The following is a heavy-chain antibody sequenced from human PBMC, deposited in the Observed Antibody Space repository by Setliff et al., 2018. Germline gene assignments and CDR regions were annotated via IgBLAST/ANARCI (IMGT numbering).Heavy chain of an antibody. D-gene: IGHD1-26*01. CDR3: VRSGKFGMRFWFDQ. CDR2: INPNSGDT. CDR1: GDTFSSYG. J-gene: IGHJ5*02. Sequence: ASVKVSCKASGDTFSSYGISWVRQAPGQGLEWMGWINPNSGDTHSAQKFQGRVTMTRDTSINTAYMELSSLTSDDTAFYYCVRSGKFGMRFWFDQWGQGTLVTVSS. V-gene: IGHV1-2*02.